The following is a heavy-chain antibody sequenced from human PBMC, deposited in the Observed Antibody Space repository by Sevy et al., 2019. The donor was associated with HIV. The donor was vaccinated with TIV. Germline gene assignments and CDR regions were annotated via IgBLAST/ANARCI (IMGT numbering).Heavy chain of an antibody. CDR1: GFTFSDYY. Sequence: GGSLRLSCAASGFTFSDYYMSWIRQAPGKGLEWVSCISGSDGTTFYADSVKGRFTISRDNAKNSLYLQMNSLRAEDTAMYYCARDHVKDGDFGDYYYYAMDVWGQGTTVTVSS. V-gene: IGHV3-11*01. J-gene: IGHJ6*02. D-gene: IGHD4-17*01. CDR3: ARDHVKDGDFGDYYYYAMDV. CDR2: ISGSDGTT.